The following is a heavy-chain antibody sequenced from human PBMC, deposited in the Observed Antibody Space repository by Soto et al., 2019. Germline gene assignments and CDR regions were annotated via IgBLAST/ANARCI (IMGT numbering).Heavy chain of an antibody. D-gene: IGHD3-9*01. V-gene: IGHV3-9*01. Sequence: SLKISCAASGFTFDDYAMHWVRQAPGKGLEWVSGISWNSGSIGYADSVKGRFTISRDNAKNSLYLQMNSLRAEDTALYYCAKGGYYDILTGYYRPNHDAFDIWGQGTMVTVSS. CDR1: GFTFDDYA. CDR2: ISWNSGSI. CDR3: AKGGYYDILTGYYRPNHDAFDI. J-gene: IGHJ3*02.